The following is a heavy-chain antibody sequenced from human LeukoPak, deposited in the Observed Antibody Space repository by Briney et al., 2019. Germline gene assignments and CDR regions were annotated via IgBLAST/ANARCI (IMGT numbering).Heavy chain of an antibody. CDR2: IYYSGST. J-gene: IGHJ3*02. D-gene: IGHD3-22*01. Sequence: SETLSLTYTVSGGSVSSGSYYWSWIRQPPGKGLEWIGYIYYSGSTNYNPSLKSRVTISVDTSKDQFSLKLSSVTAADTAVYYCARGGDYYDSSGFAFDIWGQGTMVTVSS. V-gene: IGHV4-61*01. CDR1: GGSVSSGSYY. CDR3: ARGGDYYDSSGFAFDI.